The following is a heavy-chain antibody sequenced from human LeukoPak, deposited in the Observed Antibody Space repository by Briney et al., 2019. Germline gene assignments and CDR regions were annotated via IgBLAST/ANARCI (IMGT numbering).Heavy chain of an antibody. J-gene: IGHJ5*02. V-gene: IGHV4-4*07. CDR3: ARLMNYYGSGSYKTWIDP. CDR2: IYTSGST. D-gene: IGHD3-10*01. Sequence: SETLSLTCTVSGGSISSYYWSWIRQPAGKGLEWIGRIYTSGSTNYNPSLKSRVTMSVDTSKNQFSLKLSSVTAADTAVYYCARLMNYYGSGSYKTWIDPWGQGTLVTVSS. CDR1: GGSISSYY.